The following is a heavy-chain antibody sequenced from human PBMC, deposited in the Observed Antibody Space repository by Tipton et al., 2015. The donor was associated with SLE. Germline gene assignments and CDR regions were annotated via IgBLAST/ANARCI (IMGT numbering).Heavy chain of an antibody. Sequence: TLSLTCAVYGGSLSGNYWTWIRQPPGKGLEWIGEINHSGNTHYNPSLKSRVTISVDTSKNQFSLRLYSVTAADTAVYYCARDGYSYPFDYWGQGTLVTVSS. V-gene: IGHV4-34*01. CDR2: INHSGNT. D-gene: IGHD5-18*01. CDR1: GGSLSGNY. CDR3: ARDGYSYPFDY. J-gene: IGHJ4*02.